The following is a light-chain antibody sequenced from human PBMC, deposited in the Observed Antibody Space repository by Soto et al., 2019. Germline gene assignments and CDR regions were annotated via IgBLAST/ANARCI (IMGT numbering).Light chain of an antibody. Sequence: QPVLTQTPSVSGAPGQRVTISCTGTSSNLEAGYDVQWYQQFPGTVPKLVIYGNSNRPSGVPDRFSGSKSGASASLVITGLQAEDEADYYCQSFDSSLSVVFGGGTKLTVL. CDR1: SSNLEAGYD. V-gene: IGLV1-40*01. CDR2: GNS. J-gene: IGLJ2*01. CDR3: QSFDSSLSVV.